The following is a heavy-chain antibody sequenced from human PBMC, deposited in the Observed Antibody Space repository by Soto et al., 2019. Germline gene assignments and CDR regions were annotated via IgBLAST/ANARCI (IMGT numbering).Heavy chain of an antibody. J-gene: IGHJ4*02. V-gene: IGHV2-5*02. CDR3: AHRKSMTTVTHFDY. CDR2: IYWDDDK. D-gene: IGHD4-17*01. CDR1: GFSLSTSGVG. Sequence: XGPTLVKPTQTLTLTCTFAGFSLSTSGVGVGWIRQPPGKSLEWLALIYWDDDKRYSPSLKSRLTITKDTSKNQVVLTMTNMDPVDTATYYCAHRKSMTTVTHFDYWGQGTLVTVSS.